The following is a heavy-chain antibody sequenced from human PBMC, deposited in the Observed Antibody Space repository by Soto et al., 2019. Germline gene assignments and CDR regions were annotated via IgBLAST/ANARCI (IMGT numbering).Heavy chain of an antibody. Sequence: GGSLRLSCAASGFTFSSYGMHWVRQAPGKGLEWVAVISYDGSNKYYADSVKGRFTISRDNSKNTLYLQMNSLRAEDTAVYYCAKEILDYDSSGVEYFQHWGQGTLVTVSS. CDR3: AKEILDYDSSGVEYFQH. D-gene: IGHD3-22*01. J-gene: IGHJ1*01. V-gene: IGHV3-30*18. CDR1: GFTFSSYG. CDR2: ISYDGSNK.